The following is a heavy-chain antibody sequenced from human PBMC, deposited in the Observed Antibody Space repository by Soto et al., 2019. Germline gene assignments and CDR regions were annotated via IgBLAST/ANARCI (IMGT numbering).Heavy chain of an antibody. Sequence: GGSLRLSCAASGFTFSSYAMSWVRQAPGKGLEWVSAISGSGGSTYYADSVKGRFTISRDNSKNTLYLQMNSLRAEDTAVYYCAKGGQPLSYGSGQTRVLTWAYYYYMDVWGKGTTVTVSS. J-gene: IGHJ6*03. CDR1: GFTFSSYA. D-gene: IGHD3-10*01. CDR2: ISGSGGST. CDR3: AKGGQPLSYGSGQTRVLTWAYYYYMDV. V-gene: IGHV3-23*01.